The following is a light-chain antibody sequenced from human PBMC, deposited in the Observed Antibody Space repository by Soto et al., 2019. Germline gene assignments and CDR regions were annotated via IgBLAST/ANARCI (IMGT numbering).Light chain of an antibody. CDR2: KAS. V-gene: IGKV1-5*03. J-gene: IGKJ2*01. Sequence: DIQITQSPSTLSASVGDRVTITSRASQSISSWLAWYQQKPGKAPKLLIYKASSLESGVPSRFSGSGSGTEFTLTISSLQPDDFATYYCQQYNSYPYTFGQGTKLEIK. CDR3: QQYNSYPYT. CDR1: QSISSW.